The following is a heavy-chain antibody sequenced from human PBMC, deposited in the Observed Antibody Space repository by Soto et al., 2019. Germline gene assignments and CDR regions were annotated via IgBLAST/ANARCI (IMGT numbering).Heavy chain of an antibody. CDR3: AILGGYCSGGSCFQYYFDY. CDR2: INPSGGST. J-gene: IGHJ4*02. Sequence: ASVKVACKASGYTFTSYYMHWVRQAPGEGLEWMGIINPSGGSTSYAQKFQGRVTMTRDTSTSTVYMELSSLRSEDTAVCYCAILGGYCSGGSCFQYYFDYWGQGTLVTVSS. CDR1: GYTFTSYY. D-gene: IGHD2-15*01. V-gene: IGHV1-46*03.